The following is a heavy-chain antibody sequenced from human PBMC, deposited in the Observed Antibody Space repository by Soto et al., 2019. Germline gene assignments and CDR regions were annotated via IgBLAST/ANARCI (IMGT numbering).Heavy chain of an antibody. CDR1: GGTFSSYT. V-gene: IGHV1-69*02. Sequence: QVQLVQSGAEVKKPGSSVKVSCKASGGTFSSYTISWVRQAPGQGLEWMGRIIPILGIANYAQKFQGRVTITADKSTRAAYRELSRLRSEDTAVYYCAMEYCSSTSCYRDYWGQGTLVSVSS. J-gene: IGHJ4*02. CDR3: AMEYCSSTSCYRDY. CDR2: IIPILGIA. D-gene: IGHD2-2*02.